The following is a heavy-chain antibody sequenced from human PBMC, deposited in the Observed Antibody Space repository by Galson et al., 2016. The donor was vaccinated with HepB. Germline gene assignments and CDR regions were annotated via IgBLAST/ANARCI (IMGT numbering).Heavy chain of an antibody. CDR2: ISFDGSTK. V-gene: IGHV3-30*03. D-gene: IGHD5-24*01. Sequence: SLRLSCAASGFRFSSYGMHWVRQAPGKGLEWVAVISFDGSTKNYIDSVKGRFTVSRDNLENTLYLQMNSLRTDDTAEYYCARDLRPRWELDYYNYGMGVWGQGTTVTVS. J-gene: IGHJ6*02. CDR1: GFRFSSYG. CDR3: ARDLRPRWELDYYNYGMGV.